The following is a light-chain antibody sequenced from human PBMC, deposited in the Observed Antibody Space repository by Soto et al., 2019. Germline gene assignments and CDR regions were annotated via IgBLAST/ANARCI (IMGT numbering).Light chain of an antibody. J-gene: IGKJ1*01. CDR2: GAS. V-gene: IGKV3-20*01. CDR1: QSVSSSS. Sequence: EIVLTQSPGTLSLSPGERATLSCRASQSVSSSSLAWYQQKPGQAPRLLIYGASSRATGIPDRFSGSGSGTDFTLTISRLEPEDFAVCYCQQYGSSLTWTFGQGTKVEIK. CDR3: QQYGSSLTWT.